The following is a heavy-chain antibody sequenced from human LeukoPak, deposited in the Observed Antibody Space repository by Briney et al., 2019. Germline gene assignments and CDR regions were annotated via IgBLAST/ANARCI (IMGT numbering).Heavy chain of an antibody. CDR1: GFTFSSFA. CDR3: ARSSSGWSEIFDY. Sequence: PGGSLRLSCAASGFTFSSFAMSWVRQAPGKGLEWVSVIYSGDSTYYADSVKGRFTISRDNSKNTLYLQMNSLRADDTAVYYCARSSSGWSEIFDYWGRGTLVTVSS. D-gene: IGHD6-19*01. V-gene: IGHV3-66*01. CDR2: IYSGDST. J-gene: IGHJ4*02.